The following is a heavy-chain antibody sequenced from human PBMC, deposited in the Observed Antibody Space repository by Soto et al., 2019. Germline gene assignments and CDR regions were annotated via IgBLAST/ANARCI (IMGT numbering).Heavy chain of an antibody. CDR3: ARGEEYRWWLHYLDY. CDR2: INPDNGAA. J-gene: IGHJ4*02. Sequence: QVQLVQSGAEVKKPGASVKVSCQVSGYTFTGYYLHWARQAPGQGLEWMGWINPDNGAANYAQQFQGRVTMTRDTSISTVYLEVSSLRCDDNAVYFCARGEEYRWWLHYLDYWGQGALVTVSS. V-gene: IGHV1-2*02. CDR1: GYTFTGYY. D-gene: IGHD2-8*02.